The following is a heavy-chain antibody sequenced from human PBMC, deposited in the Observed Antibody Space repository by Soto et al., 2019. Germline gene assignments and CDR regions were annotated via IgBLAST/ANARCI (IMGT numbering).Heavy chain of an antibody. J-gene: IGHJ4*02. Sequence: ENLSLACSCAGTCNDKVYWSWVRQPAGKGLEWIGHIYSSGLANYNPSLRSRVTMSVDSSKSQFSLKLTSVTAADTAVYFCARDWELPRFDSWGPGILVTVSS. CDR2: IYSSGLA. V-gene: IGHV4-4*07. CDR1: GTCNDKVY. CDR3: ARDWELPRFDS. D-gene: IGHD1-26*01.